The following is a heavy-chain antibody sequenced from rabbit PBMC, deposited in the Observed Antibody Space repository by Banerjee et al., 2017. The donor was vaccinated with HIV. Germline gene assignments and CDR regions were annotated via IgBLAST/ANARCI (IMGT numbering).Heavy chain of an antibody. V-gene: IGHV1S45*01. D-gene: IGHD4-1*01. J-gene: IGHJ4*01. CDR2: IDVLSSGST. CDR3: ARDLAGVIGWNFDL. CDR1: GFDFSSYG. Sequence: QEQLEESGGDLVKPEGSLTLTCTASGFDFSSYGVSWVRQAPGKGLEWIGYIDVLSSGSTYYASWAKGRFTISRTSSTTVALQMTSLTAADTATYFCARDLAGVIGWNFDLWGQGTLVT.